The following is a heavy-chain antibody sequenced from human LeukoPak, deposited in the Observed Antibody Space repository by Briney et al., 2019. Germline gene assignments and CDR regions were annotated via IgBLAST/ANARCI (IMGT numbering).Heavy chain of an antibody. Sequence: SETLSLTCTVSGGSISGYYWSWIRQPPGKGLEWVGYIYYSGSTYYNPSLKSRVTISVDTSKNQFSLKLSSVTAADTAVYYCARGGYCSSTSCLPALWFDPWGQGTLVTVSS. J-gene: IGHJ5*02. V-gene: IGHV4-59*08. CDR2: IYYSGST. D-gene: IGHD2-2*01. CDR3: ARGGYCSSTSCLPALWFDP. CDR1: GGSISGYY.